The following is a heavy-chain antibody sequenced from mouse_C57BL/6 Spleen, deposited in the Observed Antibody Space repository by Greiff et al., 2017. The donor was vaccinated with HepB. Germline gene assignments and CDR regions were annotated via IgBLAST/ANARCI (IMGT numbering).Heavy chain of an antibody. CDR2: INRDGSTI. CDR3: ARGHFDY. V-gene: IGHV5-17*01. CDR1: GFTFSDYG. Sequence: DVQLVESGGGLVKPGGSLKLSCAASGFTFSDYGMHWVRQAPEQGLEWVAYINRDGSTIYYAATVKGRFTISRDNAKNTMFLQMTSLRAGDTAMYYGARGHFDYWGQGTTLTVSS. J-gene: IGHJ2*01.